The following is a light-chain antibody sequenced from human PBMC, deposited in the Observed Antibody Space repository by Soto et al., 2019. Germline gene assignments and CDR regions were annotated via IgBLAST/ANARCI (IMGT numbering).Light chain of an antibody. CDR1: SSDIGGYNY. CDR2: EVN. V-gene: IGLV2-8*01. Sequence: QAVVTQPPSASGSPGQSVTISCTGTSSDIGGYNYVSWYQQHPGKAPKLMIYEVNKRPSDVPDRFSGSKSGNTASLTVSGLHTDDEADYYCISYSFSTAVVIGGGTKLTVL. J-gene: IGLJ2*01. CDR3: ISYSFSTAVV.